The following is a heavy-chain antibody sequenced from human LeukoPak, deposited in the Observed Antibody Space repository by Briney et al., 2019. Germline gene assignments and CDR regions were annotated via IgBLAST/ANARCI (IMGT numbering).Heavy chain of an antibody. V-gene: IGHV3-7*01. CDR1: GFTFSSYW. Sequence: GGSLRLSCAASGFTFSSYWMSWVRQAPGKGLEWVANIKQDGSEKYYVDSVKGRFTISRDNAKNSLYLQMNSLRAEDTAVYYCARGLKEYYYYYMDVWGKGTTVTVSS. CDR3: ARGLKEYYYYYMDV. J-gene: IGHJ6*03. CDR2: IKQDGSEK.